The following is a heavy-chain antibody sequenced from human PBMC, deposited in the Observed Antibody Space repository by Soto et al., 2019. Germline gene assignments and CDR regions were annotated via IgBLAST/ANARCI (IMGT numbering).Heavy chain of an antibody. CDR1: GGSLSDYY. Sequence: QVQLQQWGAGLLKPSETLSLTCAVSGGSLSDYYWPWIRQSPGTGLEWIGEIHPSGSTYYNPSLRSRVTISVDTSKNQFSLKLTSLTAADTAIYYCARGRDEYKWGNVWGHGTTVTVSS. CDR2: IHPSGST. J-gene: IGHJ6*02. D-gene: IGHD1-1*01. CDR3: ARGRDEYKWGNV. V-gene: IGHV4-34*01.